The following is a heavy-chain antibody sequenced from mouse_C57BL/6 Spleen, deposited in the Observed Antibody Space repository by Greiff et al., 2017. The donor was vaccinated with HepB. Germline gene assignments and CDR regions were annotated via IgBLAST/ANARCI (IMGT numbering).Heavy chain of an antibody. CDR1: GYSFTGYY. V-gene: IGHV1-42*01. J-gene: IGHJ2*01. Sequence: EVKLMESGPELVKPGASVKISCKASGYSFTGYYMNWVKQSPEKSLEWIGEINPSTGGTTYNQKFKAKATLTVDKSSSTAYMQLKSLTSEDSAVYYCARPYGSSFHFDYWGQGTTLTVSS. CDR3: ARPYGSSFHFDY. D-gene: IGHD1-1*01. CDR2: INPSTGGT.